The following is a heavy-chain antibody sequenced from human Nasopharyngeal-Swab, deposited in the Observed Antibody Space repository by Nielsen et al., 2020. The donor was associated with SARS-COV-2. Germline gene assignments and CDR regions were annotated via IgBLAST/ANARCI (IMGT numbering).Heavy chain of an antibody. CDR1: GGTFSSYA. CDR2: IIPIFGIA. V-gene: IGHV1-69*04. Sequence: SVKVSCKASGGTFSSYAISWVRRAPGQGLEWMGRIIPIFGIANYAQKLQGRVTITADKSTSTAYMELSSLRSEDTAVYYCASQGGGDYYDSRRYYNYVMDVWGQGTTVTASS. J-gene: IGHJ6*02. D-gene: IGHD3-22*01. CDR3: ASQGGGDYYDSRRYYNYVMDV.